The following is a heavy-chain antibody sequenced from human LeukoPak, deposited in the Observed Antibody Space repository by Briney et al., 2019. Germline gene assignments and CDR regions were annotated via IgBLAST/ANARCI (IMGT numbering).Heavy chain of an antibody. CDR1: GYTFTGYY. CDR3: AREGIAVAGTRVGYYYYGMDV. D-gene: IGHD6-19*01. V-gene: IGHV1-2*04. J-gene: IGHJ6*02. CDR2: INPNSGGT. Sequence: ASVKVSCKASGYTFTGYYMHWVRQAPGQGLEWMGWINPNSGGTNYAQKFQGWVTMTRDTSISTAYMELSRLRSDDTAVYYCAREGIAVAGTRVGYYYYGMDVWGQGTTVTVSS.